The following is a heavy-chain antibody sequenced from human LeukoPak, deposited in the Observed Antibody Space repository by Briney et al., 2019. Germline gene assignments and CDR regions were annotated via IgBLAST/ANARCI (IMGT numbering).Heavy chain of an antibody. CDR2: ISSSGSTI. D-gene: IGHD2-21*02. CDR3: ARDSEEHIVVVTAINYFDY. CDR1: GFTFSSYE. Sequence: GGSLRLSCAASGFTFSSYEMNRVRQALGKGLEWVSYISSSGSTIYYADSVKGRFTISRDNAKNSLYLQMNSLRAEDTAVYYCARDSEEHIVVVTAINYFDYWGQGTLVTVSS. J-gene: IGHJ4*02. V-gene: IGHV3-48*03.